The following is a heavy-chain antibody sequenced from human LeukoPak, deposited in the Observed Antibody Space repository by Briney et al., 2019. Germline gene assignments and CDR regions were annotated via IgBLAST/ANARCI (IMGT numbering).Heavy chain of an antibody. D-gene: IGHD2/OR15-2a*01. J-gene: IGHJ1*01. CDR1: GASISTYY. Sequence: NPSETLSLTCTVSGASISTYYWSWIRQPPGKGLEWIGYLYYSGSTTYSPSLKSRVTMPVDTSKSQFSLKLNSVTAADTAIYYCARVRGTFETDWGQGTLVTVSS. CDR3: ARVRGTFETD. V-gene: IGHV4-59*01. CDR2: LYYSGST.